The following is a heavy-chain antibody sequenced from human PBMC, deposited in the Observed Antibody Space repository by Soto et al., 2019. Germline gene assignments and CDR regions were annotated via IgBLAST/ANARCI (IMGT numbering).Heavy chain of an antibody. V-gene: IGHV4-39*01. Sequence: QLLESGPGLVKPSETLSLTCTVSGGSISSSSYYWGWIRQPPGKGLEWIGSIYYSGSTYYNPSLKSRVTISVDTSKNQFSLKLSSVTAADTAVYYCARRRHIVVVVAAIPYYYYYMDVWGKGTTVTVSS. CDR1: GGSISSSSYY. CDR3: ARRRHIVVVVAAIPYYYYYMDV. J-gene: IGHJ6*03. D-gene: IGHD2-15*01. CDR2: IYYSGST.